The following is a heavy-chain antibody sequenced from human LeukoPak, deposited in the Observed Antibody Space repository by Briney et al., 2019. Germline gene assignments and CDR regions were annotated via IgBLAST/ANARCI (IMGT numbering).Heavy chain of an antibody. D-gene: IGHD2-15*01. J-gene: IGHJ6*02. CDR2: ISNYNGRT. Sequence: ASVKVSCKASGYIFTDYGFAWVRQAPGQGLEWLGWISNYNGRTNYAQKFLGRVTVTTGTFTTTGCMELRSLTSDDTAVYYCARWSGGSEWRYHNGMDVWGQGTTVIVSS. CDR3: ARWSGGSEWRYHNGMDV. V-gene: IGHV1-18*01. CDR1: GYIFTDYG.